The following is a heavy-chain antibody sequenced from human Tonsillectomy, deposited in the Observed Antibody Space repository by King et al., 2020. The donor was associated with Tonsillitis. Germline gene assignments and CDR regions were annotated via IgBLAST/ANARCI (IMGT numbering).Heavy chain of an antibody. Sequence: DVQLVESGAEVKKPGESLRISCKGSGYNFTTYWITWVRQMPGKGLEWMGRINPSDAYTNYSPSFEGHVTISGDKSISTAYLQWSSLKASDTAMYYCARHLPPPSGTYHEVNAFDIWGQGTMDTVSS. V-gene: IGHV5-10-1*03. CDR1: GYNFTTYW. CDR2: INPSDAYT. J-gene: IGHJ3*02. CDR3: ARHLPPPSGTYHEVNAFDI. D-gene: IGHD1-26*01.